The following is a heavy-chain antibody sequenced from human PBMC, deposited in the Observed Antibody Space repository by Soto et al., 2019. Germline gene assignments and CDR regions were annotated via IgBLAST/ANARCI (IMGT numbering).Heavy chain of an antibody. D-gene: IGHD5-18*01. Sequence: LSLTCTVSGDSASSDSYYWTWIRQPPGKGLEWIGYIYSSGSTNYNPSLKSRVTMSLDTSTNQFSLKLTSVTAADTAVYYCARDIRGYSRAFDYWGQGALVTVFS. CDR3: ARDIRGYSRAFDY. V-gene: IGHV4-61*01. CDR1: GDSASSDSYY. CDR2: IYSSGST. J-gene: IGHJ4*02.